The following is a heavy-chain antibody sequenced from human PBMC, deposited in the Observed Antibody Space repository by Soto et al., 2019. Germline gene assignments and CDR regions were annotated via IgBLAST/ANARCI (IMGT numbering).Heavy chain of an antibody. CDR3: AGAKTRGLTGYSSQAPKFDP. J-gene: IGHJ5*02. CDR1: GFTFSSYA. CDR2: ISGSGGST. D-gene: IGHD3-9*01. Sequence: GGSLRLSCAASGFTFSSYAVSWVRQAPGKGLEWVSAISGSGGSTYYADSVKGRFTISRDNSKNTLYLQMNSLRAEDTAVYYCAGAKTRGLTGYSSQAPKFDPWGQGTLVTVSS. V-gene: IGHV3-23*01.